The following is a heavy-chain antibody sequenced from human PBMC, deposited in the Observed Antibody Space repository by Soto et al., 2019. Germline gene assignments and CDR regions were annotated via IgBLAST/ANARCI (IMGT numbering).Heavy chain of an antibody. CDR2: ISYDGSNK. J-gene: IGHJ3*02. V-gene: IGHV3-30*18. CDR3: AKGGVGSTSNAFDI. D-gene: IGHD1-26*01. Sequence: GSVRLSCAASGFTFRSYGMHWVRQAPGEGLEWVAVISYDGSNKYYADSVKGRFTISRDNSKNTLYLQMNSLRAEDTAVYYCAKGGVGSTSNAFDIWGQGTMVTVSS. CDR1: GFTFRSYG.